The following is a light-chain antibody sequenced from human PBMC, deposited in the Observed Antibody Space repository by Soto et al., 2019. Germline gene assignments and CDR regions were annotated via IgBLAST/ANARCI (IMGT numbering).Light chain of an antibody. J-gene: IGKJ1*01. Sequence: DIQMTQSPSSVSASVGDRITITCRASQAIGGRLAWFQQKPGKAPQYLIQAASILQSGVPSRFSGSGSGTEFILTINNQQPEDFASYFCLQVYSFPRTFGLGTKVEI. V-gene: IGKV1-12*01. CDR2: AAS. CDR3: LQVYSFPRT. CDR1: QAIGGR.